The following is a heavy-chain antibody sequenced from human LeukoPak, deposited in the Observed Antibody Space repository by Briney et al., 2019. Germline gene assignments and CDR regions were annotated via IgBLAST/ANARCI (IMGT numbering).Heavy chain of an antibody. CDR1: GFTFSSYS. Sequence: GGSLRLSCAASGFTFSSYSMNWVRQAPGKGLEWVSSISSSSSYIYYADSVKGRFTISRDNAKNSLYLQMSSLRAEDTAVYYCARVEASRYFDWLPSYYFDYWGQGTLVTVSS. CDR3: ARVEASRYFDWLPSYYFDY. V-gene: IGHV3-21*01. D-gene: IGHD3-9*01. CDR2: ISSSSSYI. J-gene: IGHJ4*02.